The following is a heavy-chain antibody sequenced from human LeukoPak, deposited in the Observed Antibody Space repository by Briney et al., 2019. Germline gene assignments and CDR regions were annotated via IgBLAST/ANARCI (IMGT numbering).Heavy chain of an antibody. D-gene: IGHD5-12*01. CDR1: GFTFSSYG. V-gene: IGHV3-30*18. CDR3: AKDQGYSGYEGGDV. J-gene: IGHJ6*02. CDR2: ISYDGSNK. Sequence: PGRSLRLSCAASGFTFSSYGMHWVRQAPGKGLEWVAVISYDGSNKYYADSVKGRFTISRDNSKNTLYLQMNSLRAEDTAVYYCAKDQGYSGYEGGDVWGQGTTVTVSS.